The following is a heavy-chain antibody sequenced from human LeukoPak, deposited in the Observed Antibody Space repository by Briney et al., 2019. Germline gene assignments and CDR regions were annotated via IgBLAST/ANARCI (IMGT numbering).Heavy chain of an antibody. D-gene: IGHD6-13*01. CDR2: IWCDGSNK. CDR3: ARDFGSSPFDY. CDR1: GFTFSSYG. J-gene: IGHJ4*02. V-gene: IGHV3-33*01. Sequence: GGSLRLSCAASGFTFSSYGMHWVRQAPGKGLEWVAVIWCDGSNKYYADSVKGRFTISRDNSKNTLYLQMNSLRAEDTAVYYCARDFGSSPFDYWGQGTLVTVSS.